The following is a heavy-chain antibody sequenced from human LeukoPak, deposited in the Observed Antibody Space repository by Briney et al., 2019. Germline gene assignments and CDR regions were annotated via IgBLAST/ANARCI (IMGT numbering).Heavy chain of an antibody. J-gene: IGHJ4*02. Sequence: SETLSLTCAVYGGSFSGYYWSWIRQPPVKGLEWIGEINHSGSTNYNPSLKSRVTISVDTSKNQFSLMLSSVTAADTAVYYCARGRFLGYCSGGSCYYFDYWGQGTLVTVSS. CDR3: ARGRFLGYCSGGSCYYFDY. CDR2: INHSGST. D-gene: IGHD2-15*01. CDR1: GGSFSGYY. V-gene: IGHV4-34*01.